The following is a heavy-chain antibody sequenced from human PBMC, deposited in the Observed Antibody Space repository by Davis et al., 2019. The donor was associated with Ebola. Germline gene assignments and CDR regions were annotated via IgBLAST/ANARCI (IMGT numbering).Heavy chain of an antibody. CDR1: AFTLRSYA. CDR2: ISSSGSTI. D-gene: IGHD2-8*01. Sequence: GESLKISCAASAFTLRSYAMNWVRQAPGKGLEWVSYISSSGSTIYYAESVKGRFTISRDNAKNSLYLQMNSLRAEDTAVYYCARDPPVSMGSDAFDVWGRGTMVTVSS. V-gene: IGHV3-48*03. CDR3: ARDPPVSMGSDAFDV. J-gene: IGHJ3*01.